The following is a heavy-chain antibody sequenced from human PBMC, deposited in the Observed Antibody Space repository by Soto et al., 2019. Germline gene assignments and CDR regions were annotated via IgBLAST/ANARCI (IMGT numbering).Heavy chain of an antibody. CDR3: AKEKVEVLGTSAFDF. Sequence: QVHLVDSGGGVVQPGRSLRLSCADSGFSASINFIHWVRQAPGKGLGWVAAISYDGENKYYADSVKGRFTISRDNSKKTVYLQMNSLRVDDTAMYYCAKEKVEVLGTSAFDFWGLGTMVTVSS. CDR1: GFSASINF. D-gene: IGHD2-15*01. CDR2: ISYDGENK. J-gene: IGHJ3*01. V-gene: IGHV3-30*18.